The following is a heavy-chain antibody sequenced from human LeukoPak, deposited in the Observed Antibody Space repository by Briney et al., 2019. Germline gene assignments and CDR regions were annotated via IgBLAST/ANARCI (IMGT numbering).Heavy chain of an antibody. CDR1: GFTFSSYA. V-gene: IGHV3-21*01. J-gene: IGHJ5*02. D-gene: IGHD3-16*01. CDR2: ISSSSSYI. CDR3: ARGARTLYNWFDP. Sequence: SGGSLRLSCAASGFTFSSYAMHWVRQAPGKGLEWVSSISSSSSYIYYADSVKGRFTISRDNAKNSLYLQMNSLRAEDTAVYYCARGARTLYNWFDPWGQGTLVTVSS.